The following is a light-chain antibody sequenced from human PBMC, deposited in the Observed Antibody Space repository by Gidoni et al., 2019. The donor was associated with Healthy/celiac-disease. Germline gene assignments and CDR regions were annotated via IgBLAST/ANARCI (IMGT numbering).Light chain of an antibody. CDR2: GAS. CDR3: QQYNNWPLT. V-gene: IGKV3-15*01. Sequence: IAMTPSPATLSVSPGERATLSCRASQSVSNNLAWYQQKPGQAPRLLIYGASTMATGIPARFSGSGSGTEFTLTISSLQSEDFAVYYWQQYNNWPLTFGGXTKVKIK. J-gene: IGKJ4*01. CDR1: QSVSNN.